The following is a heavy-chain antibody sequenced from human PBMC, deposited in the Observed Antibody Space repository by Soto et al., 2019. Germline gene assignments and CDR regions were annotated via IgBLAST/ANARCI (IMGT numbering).Heavy chain of an antibody. CDR3: ARTVVVTAILIAEDAFDI. Sequence: PLETLSLTSPFSGGSIRSGGYYWSWIRKHPGKGLEWIGYIYYSGSTYYNPSLKSRVTISVDTSKNQFSLKLSSVTAADTAVYYCARTVVVTAILIAEDAFDIWGQGTMVTVSS. CDR1: GGSIRSGGYY. V-gene: IGHV4-31*03. D-gene: IGHD2-21*02. CDR2: IYYSGST. J-gene: IGHJ3*02.